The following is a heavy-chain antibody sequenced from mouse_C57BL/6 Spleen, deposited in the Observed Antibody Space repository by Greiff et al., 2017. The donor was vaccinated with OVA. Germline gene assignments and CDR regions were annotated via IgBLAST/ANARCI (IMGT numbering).Heavy chain of an antibody. CDR1: GFNIKDYY. V-gene: IGHV14-2*01. J-gene: IGHJ3*01. Sequence: EVQLVESGAELVKPGASVKLSCTASGFNIKDYYMHWVKPRTEQGLEWIGRIDPEDGETKYAPKFQGKATITADPSSNTAYLHLSSLTSADTAVYYCAKENYGYDGFAYWGQGTLVTVSA. D-gene: IGHD2-2*01. CDR3: AKENYGYDGFAY. CDR2: IDPEDGET.